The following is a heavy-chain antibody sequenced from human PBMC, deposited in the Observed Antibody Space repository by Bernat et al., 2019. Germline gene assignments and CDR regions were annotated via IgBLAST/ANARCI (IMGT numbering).Heavy chain of an antibody. Sequence: EVQLVESGGGLVKPGGSLRLSCAASGFTFSSYSMNWVRQAPGKGREWVSSISSSSSHKYHADSVKGRFTISRDNAKNSLYLQMNSLRVEDTAVYYCAREGNQLLYTNALDIWGQGTMVTVSS. V-gene: IGHV3-21*01. J-gene: IGHJ3*02. D-gene: IGHD2-21*01. CDR3: AREGNQLLYTNALDI. CDR2: ISSSSSHK. CDR1: GFTFSSYS.